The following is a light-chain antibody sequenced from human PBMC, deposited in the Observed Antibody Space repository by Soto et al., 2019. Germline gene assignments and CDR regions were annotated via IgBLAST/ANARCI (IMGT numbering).Light chain of an antibody. CDR2: KAS. CDR3: QHYNSYSEA. V-gene: IGKV1-5*03. CDR1: QTISSW. Sequence: MTQSPATLSVSPVERATLSCRASQTISSWLAWYQQKPGKAPKLLIYKASTLKSGVPSRFSGSGSGTEFTLTISSLQPDDFATYYCQHYNSYSEAFGQGTKVDI. J-gene: IGKJ1*01.